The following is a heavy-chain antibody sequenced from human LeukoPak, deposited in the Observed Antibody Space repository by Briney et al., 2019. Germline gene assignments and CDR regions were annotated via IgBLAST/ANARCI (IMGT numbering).Heavy chain of an antibody. Sequence: PGGSLRLSCAASGFTFDDYAMHWVRQAPGKGLEWVSGISWNSGSIGYADSVKGRFTISRDNAKNSLYLQMNSLRAEDTAVYYCAKENYGYSSSWKDPLNIDYWGQGTLVTVSS. CDR3: AKENYGYSSSWKDPLNIDY. J-gene: IGHJ4*02. D-gene: IGHD6-13*01. CDR2: ISWNSGSI. CDR1: GFTFDDYA. V-gene: IGHV3-9*01.